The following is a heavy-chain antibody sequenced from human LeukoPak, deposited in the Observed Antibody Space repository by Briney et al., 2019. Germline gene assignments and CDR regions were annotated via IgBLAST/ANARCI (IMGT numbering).Heavy chain of an antibody. CDR2: VSGSGGST. CDR1: GFTFSSYA. Sequence: GGSLRLSCAASGFTFSSYAMSWVRQAPGKGLEWVSTVSGSGGSTYYADSVKGRFTISRDNSKNTLYLQMNSLRAEDTAVYYCARDNKPWLPPSGWGQGTLVTVSS. D-gene: IGHD6-19*01. J-gene: IGHJ4*02. CDR3: ARDNKPWLPPSG. V-gene: IGHV3-23*01.